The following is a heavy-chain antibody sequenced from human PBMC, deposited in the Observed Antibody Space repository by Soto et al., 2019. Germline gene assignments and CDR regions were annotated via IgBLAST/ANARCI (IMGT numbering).Heavy chain of an antibody. CDR1: GGSISSSNW. J-gene: IGHJ6*02. V-gene: IGHV4-4*02. CDR3: ARVSGSYYYGMDV. D-gene: IGHD1-26*01. Sequence: SETLSLTCAVSGGSISSSNWWSWVRQPPGKGLEWIGEIYHSGSTNYNPPLKSRVTISVDKSKNQFSLKLSSVTAADTAVYYCARVSGSYYYGMDVWGQGITVTVSS. CDR2: IYHSGST.